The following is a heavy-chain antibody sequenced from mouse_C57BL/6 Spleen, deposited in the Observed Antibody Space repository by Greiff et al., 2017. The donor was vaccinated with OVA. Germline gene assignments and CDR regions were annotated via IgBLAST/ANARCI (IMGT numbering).Heavy chain of an antibody. D-gene: IGHD1-1*01. CDR1: GYTFTSYW. CDR3: ARGVCSSHWYFDV. CDR2: IDPSDSYN. J-gene: IGHJ1*03. Sequence: VQLQQPGAELVMPGASVKLSCKASGYTFTSYWMHWVKQRPGQGLEWIGEIDPSDSYNNYNQKFKGKSTLTVDKSSSTAYMQLSSLTSEDSAVYYCARGVCSSHWYFDVWGTGTTVTVSS. V-gene: IGHV1-69*01.